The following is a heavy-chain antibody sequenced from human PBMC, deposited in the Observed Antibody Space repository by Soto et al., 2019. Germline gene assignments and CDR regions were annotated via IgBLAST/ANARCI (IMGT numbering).Heavy chain of an antibody. J-gene: IGHJ3*02. CDR2: ISGSGGST. CDR1: GFTFSSYA. V-gene: IGHV3-23*01. CDR3: AKDRITMVRGEVHPIGAFDI. Sequence: GGSLRLSCAASGFTFSSYAMSWVRQAPGKGLEWVSAISGSGGSTYYADSVKGRFTITRDKSKNTLYLQMNSLRAEDTAVYFCAKDRITMVRGEVHPIGAFDIWGQGTMVTVSS. D-gene: IGHD3-10*01.